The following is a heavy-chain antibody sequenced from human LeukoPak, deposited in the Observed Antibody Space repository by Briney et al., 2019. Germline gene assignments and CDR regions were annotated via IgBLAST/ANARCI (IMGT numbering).Heavy chain of an antibody. CDR2: INPNNDDT. Sequence: SVKVSCKASGYTFTDYYMHWVRQAPGQGLEWMGWINPNNDDTNYAQKFQGRVTMTRDTSISTAYMELSRLRSDDTAVYYCARDPSGYSSDWYYFDYWGQGTLVTVSS. CDR3: ARDPSGYSSDWYYFDY. D-gene: IGHD6-13*01. J-gene: IGHJ4*02. CDR1: GYTFTDYY. V-gene: IGHV1-2*02.